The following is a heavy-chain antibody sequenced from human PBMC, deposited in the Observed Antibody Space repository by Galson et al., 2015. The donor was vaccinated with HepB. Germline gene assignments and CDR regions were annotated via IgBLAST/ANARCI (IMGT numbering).Heavy chain of an antibody. V-gene: IGHV4-39*01. CDR1: GGSISSSSYY. D-gene: IGHD6-19*01. Sequence: LSLTCTVSGGSISSSSYYWGWIRQPPGKGLEWIGSIYYSGSTYYNPSLKSRVTISVDTSKNQFSLKLSSVTAADTAVYYCARRRSSGWNTPFDYWGQGTLVTVSS. CDR3: ARRRSSGWNTPFDY. J-gene: IGHJ4*02. CDR2: IYYSGST.